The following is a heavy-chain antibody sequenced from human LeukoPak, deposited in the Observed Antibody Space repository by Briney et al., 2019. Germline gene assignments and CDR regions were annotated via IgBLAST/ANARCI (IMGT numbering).Heavy chain of an antibody. CDR1: GFTVSSNY. V-gene: IGHV3-66*01. CDR2: IYSGGST. J-gene: IGHJ4*02. Sequence: GGSLRLSCAASGFTVSSNYMSWVRQAPGKGLEWVSVIYSGGSTYYADSVKGRFTISRDNSKNTLYLQMNSLRAEDTAVYYCAGVVVVAELYYFDYWGQGTLVTVSS. D-gene: IGHD2-15*01. CDR3: AGVVVVAELYYFDY.